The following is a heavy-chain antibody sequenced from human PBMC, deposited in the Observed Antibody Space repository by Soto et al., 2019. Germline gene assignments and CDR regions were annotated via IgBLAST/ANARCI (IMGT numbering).Heavy chain of an antibody. CDR1: GFTFGDYA. J-gene: IGHJ4*02. CDR3: TRGPKVDY. Sequence: LRLSCTASGFTFGDYAMSWVRQAPGKGLEWVGFIRSKAYGGTAEYAASVKGRFTISRDDSKSIAYLQMNSLKTEDTAVYYCTRGPKVDYWGQGTLVTVSS. CDR2: IRSKAYGGTA. V-gene: IGHV3-49*04.